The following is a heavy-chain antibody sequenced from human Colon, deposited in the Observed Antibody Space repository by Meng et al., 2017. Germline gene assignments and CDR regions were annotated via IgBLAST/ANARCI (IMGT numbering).Heavy chain of an antibody. J-gene: IGHJ4*02. CDR2: ISSCSSYI. D-gene: IGHD6-13*01. CDR1: GFTFSSYS. V-gene: IGHV3-21*01. Sequence: GESLKISCAASGFTFSSYSMKWVRQAPGKGLEWVSSISSCSSYIYYADSVKGRFTISRDNAKNSLYLQMNSLRAEDTAVYYCARTLAAAGTGDYWGQGTLVTVSS. CDR3: ARTLAAAGTGDY.